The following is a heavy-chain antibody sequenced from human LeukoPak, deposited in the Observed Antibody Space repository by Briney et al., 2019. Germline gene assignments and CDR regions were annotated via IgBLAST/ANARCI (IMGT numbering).Heavy chain of an antibody. V-gene: IGHV3-66*02. CDR1: GFTVSINY. CDR2: IYSGGST. CDR3: ASPKLGYCTNGVCYPFDY. J-gene: IGHJ4*02. D-gene: IGHD2-8*01. Sequence: PGGSLRLSCAASGFTVSINYMSWVRQAPGKGLEWVSVIYSGGSTYYADSVKGRFTISRDNSKNTLYLQMNSLRAEDTAVYYCASPKLGYCTNGVCYPFDYWGQGTLVTVSS.